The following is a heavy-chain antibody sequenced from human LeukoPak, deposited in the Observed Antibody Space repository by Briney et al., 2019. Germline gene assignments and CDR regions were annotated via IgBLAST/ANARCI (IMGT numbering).Heavy chain of an antibody. CDR2: ISYSGST. CDR3: ARHEWNYVTYFDF. V-gene: IGHV4-34*01. J-gene: IGHJ4*02. Sequence: SETLSLTCAVYGGSFSGYYWSWIRQPPGKGLEWIGSISYSGSTYYNPSLRNRITIFVDTSKNQFSLKLSSVTAADTAVYYCARHEWNYVTYFDFWGQGTRVTVSS. CDR1: GGSFSGYY. D-gene: IGHD1-7*01.